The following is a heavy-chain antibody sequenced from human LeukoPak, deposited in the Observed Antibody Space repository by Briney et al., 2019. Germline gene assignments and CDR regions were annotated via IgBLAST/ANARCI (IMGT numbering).Heavy chain of an antibody. J-gene: IGHJ3*02. V-gene: IGHV4-39*01. CDR2: IYYSGST. Sequence: SETLSLTCTVSGGSISSSSYYWGCIRQPPGKGLEWIGSIYYSGSTYYNPSLKSRVTISVDTSKNQFSLKLSSVTAADTAVYYCARHVRQLSYDFWSGYSTAAFDIWGQGTMVTVSS. CDR1: GGSISSSSYY. CDR3: ARHVRQLSYDFWSGYSTAAFDI. D-gene: IGHD3-3*01.